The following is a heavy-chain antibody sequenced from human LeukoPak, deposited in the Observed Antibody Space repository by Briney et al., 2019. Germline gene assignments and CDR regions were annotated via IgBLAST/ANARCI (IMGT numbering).Heavy chain of an antibody. CDR2: TYSGGST. D-gene: IGHD6-19*01. CDR3: ARHISTGYYYFDY. J-gene: IGHJ4*02. CDR1: GFTVSTNY. Sequence: PGGSLRLSCAASGFTVSTNYMSWVRQAPGKGLEWVSVTYSGGSTLYADSVKGRFTISRDRSKNTLYLQMSSLRAEDTAVYYCARHISTGYYYFDYWGQGTLVTVSS. V-gene: IGHV3-66*04.